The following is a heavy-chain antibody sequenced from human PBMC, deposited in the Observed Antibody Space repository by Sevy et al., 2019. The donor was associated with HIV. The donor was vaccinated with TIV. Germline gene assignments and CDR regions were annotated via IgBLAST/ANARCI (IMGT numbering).Heavy chain of an antibody. CDR3: AKDRGSSSSFYDY. V-gene: IGHV3-30*02. D-gene: IGHD6-6*01. Sequence: GGSLRLSCAASGFTFSSYDMHWVRQAPGKGLEWVAFIRYDGSNNYYADSVKGRFTISRDNSKNTLYLQMNSLRAEDTAVYYCAKDRGSSSSFYDYWGQGTLVTVSS. J-gene: IGHJ4*02. CDR2: IRYDGSNN. CDR1: GFTFSSYD.